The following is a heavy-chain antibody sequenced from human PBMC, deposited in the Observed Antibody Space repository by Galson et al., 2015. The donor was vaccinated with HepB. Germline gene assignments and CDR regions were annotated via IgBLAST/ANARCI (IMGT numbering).Heavy chain of an antibody. J-gene: IGHJ4*02. D-gene: IGHD3-3*01. V-gene: IGHV3-23*01. CDR2: IRSSGEST. CDR1: GFTFSSYT. Sequence: SLRLSCAASGFTFSSYTMSWVRQAPGRGLEWVSAIRSSGESTYYADSVKGRFTISRDNSKNTLYLKMNTVRAEDTALYYCARAVGRDFWSGYYHLDYWGQGALVTVSS. CDR3: ARAVGRDFWSGYYHLDY.